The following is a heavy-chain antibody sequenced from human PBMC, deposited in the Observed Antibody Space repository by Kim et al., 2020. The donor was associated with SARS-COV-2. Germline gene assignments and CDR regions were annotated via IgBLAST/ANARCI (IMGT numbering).Heavy chain of an antibody. CDR3: AKDRFLGAIRVDS. D-gene: IGHD3-3*01. V-gene: IGHV3-30*18. J-gene: IGHJ4*02. CDR1: GFTFSAYD. Sequence: GGSLRLSCAASGFTFSAYDIHWVRLAPGKGLEWVALISTDGSNTNYAGSVKGRFTISRDNSKKTLFLQMNSLRTEDTAVYYCAKDRFLGAIRVDSWGQGTRLTVSS. CDR2: ISTDGSNT.